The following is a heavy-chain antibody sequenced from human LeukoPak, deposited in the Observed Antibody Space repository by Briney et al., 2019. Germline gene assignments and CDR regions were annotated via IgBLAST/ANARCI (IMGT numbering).Heavy chain of an antibody. V-gene: IGHV4-34*01. J-gene: IGHJ4*02. CDR1: GGSFSGYY. CDR2: INHSGST. Sequence: PSETLSLTCAVYGGSFSGYYWSWIRQPPGKGLEWIGEINHSGSTNYNPSLKSRVTISVDTSKNQFSLKLSSVTAADTAVYYCARERRVLIVIGAKSPVREFDYWGQGTLVTVSS. CDR3: ARERRVLIVIGAKSPVREFDY. D-gene: IGHD2/OR15-2a*01.